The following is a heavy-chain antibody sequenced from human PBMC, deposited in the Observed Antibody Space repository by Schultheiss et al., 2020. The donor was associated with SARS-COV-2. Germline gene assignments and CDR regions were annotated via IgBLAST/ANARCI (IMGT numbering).Heavy chain of an antibody. J-gene: IGHJ6*02. D-gene: IGHD4-17*01. V-gene: IGHV1-18*04. CDR2: ISAYNGNT. Sequence: ASVKVSCKASGYTFTGYYMHWVRQAPGQGLEWMGWISAYNGNTNYAQKLQGRVTMTRDTSTSTVYMELSSLRSEDTAVYYCATARAIYGDYEYYYYYYGMDVWGQGTTVTVSS. CDR1: GYTFTGYY. CDR3: ATARAIYGDYEYYYYYYGMDV.